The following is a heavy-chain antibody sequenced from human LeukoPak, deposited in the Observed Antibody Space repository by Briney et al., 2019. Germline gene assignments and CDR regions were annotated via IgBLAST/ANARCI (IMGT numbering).Heavy chain of an antibody. CDR2: ISSSGNYI. CDR1: RFTFSSYS. J-gene: IGHJ4*02. D-gene: IGHD6-13*01. CDR3: ARDSIQQQLVLEDRGYPYYFEH. V-gene: IGHV3-21*01. Sequence: GGSLRLSCAASRFTFSSYSMNWVRQAPGKGLEWVSSISSSGNYIYYADSVKGRFTISRDNAKNSLYLQMNSLRAEDTAVYYCARDSIQQQLVLEDRGYPYYFEHWGQGTLVTVPS.